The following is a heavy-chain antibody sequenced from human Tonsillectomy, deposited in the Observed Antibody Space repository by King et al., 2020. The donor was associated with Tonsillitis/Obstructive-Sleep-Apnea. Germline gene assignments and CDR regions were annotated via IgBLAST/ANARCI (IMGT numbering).Heavy chain of an antibody. Sequence: VQLQESGPGLVKPSQTLSLTCTVSGGSISSGGYYWSWIRQHPGKGLEWIGYIYYSGSTYYNPSLKSRVTISVDTSKNQFSLKLSSVTAADTAVYYCARGMDDSSGYYVGHXDYXGQGTLVTVSS. CDR3: ARGMDDSSGYYVGHXDY. J-gene: IGHJ4*02. V-gene: IGHV4-31*03. CDR2: IYYSGST. D-gene: IGHD3-22*01. CDR1: GGSISSGGYY.